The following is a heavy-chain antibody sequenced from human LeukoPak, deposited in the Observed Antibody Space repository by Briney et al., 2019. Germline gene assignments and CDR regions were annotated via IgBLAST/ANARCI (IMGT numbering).Heavy chain of an antibody. D-gene: IGHD6-19*01. CDR2: ISGGGLST. CDR1: GFSFSSSA. J-gene: IGHJ4*02. Sequence: GGSLRLSCAASGFSFSSSAMSWGRQAPGNGMEWVSVISGGGLSTYYADSVNGQLTISRNKFKNSLYLQMNSLRAEDTGVYYCAKGRGSGWYSAFDYWGQGTLVTVSS. V-gene: IGHV3-23*01. CDR3: AKGRGSGWYSAFDY.